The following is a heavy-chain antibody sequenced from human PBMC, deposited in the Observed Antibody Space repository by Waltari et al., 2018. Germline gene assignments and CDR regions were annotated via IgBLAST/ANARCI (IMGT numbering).Heavy chain of an antibody. CDR2: INPNMGCT. V-gene: IGHV1-2*02. Sequence: QVQLVQSGAEVKKPGASVKVSCKASGYTFTGYYMHWVRQAPGQGLEWMGWINPNMGCTNYAQKFQGRVTMTRDTSISTAYMELSRLRSDDTAVYYCAGYGGKNGAYHDYWGQGTLVTVSS. D-gene: IGHD4-17*01. CDR1: GYTFTGYY. J-gene: IGHJ4*02. CDR3: AGYGGKNGAYHDY.